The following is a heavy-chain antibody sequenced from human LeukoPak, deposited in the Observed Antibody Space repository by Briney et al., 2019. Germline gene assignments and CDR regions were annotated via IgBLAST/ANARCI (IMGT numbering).Heavy chain of an antibody. CDR3: ALLWFGELLKPYYYYYMDV. Sequence: ASVKVSCKASGYTFTSYYMHWVRQAPGQGLEWMGIINPSGGSTSYAQKFQGRVTMTRDTSTSTAYMELSRLRSDDTAVYYCALLWFGELLKPYYYYYMDVWGKGTTVTISS. CDR2: INPSGGST. D-gene: IGHD3-10*01. CDR1: GYTFTSYY. J-gene: IGHJ6*03. V-gene: IGHV1-46*01.